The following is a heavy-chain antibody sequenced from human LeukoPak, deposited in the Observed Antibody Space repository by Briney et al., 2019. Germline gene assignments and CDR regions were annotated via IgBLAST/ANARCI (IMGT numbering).Heavy chain of an antibody. V-gene: IGHV1-58*01. CDR2: IVVGSGNT. CDR1: GFTFTSSA. Sequence: GASVKVSCKASGFTFTSSAVQWVRQARGQRLEWTGWIVVGSGNTNYAQKFQERVTITRDMSTSTAYMELSSLRSEDTAVYYCAAATTAMGDAFDIWGQGTMVTVSS. J-gene: IGHJ3*02. CDR3: AAATTAMGDAFDI. D-gene: IGHD5-18*01.